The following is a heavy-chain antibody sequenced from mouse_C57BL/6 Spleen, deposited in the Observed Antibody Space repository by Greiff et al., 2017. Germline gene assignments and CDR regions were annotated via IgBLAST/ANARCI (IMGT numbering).Heavy chain of an antibody. D-gene: IGHD2-1*01. CDR1: GFTFSDAW. J-gene: IGHJ4*01. CDR3: TRGYYGNYGYAMDY. CDR2: IRNKANNHTT. Sequence: EVKVEESGGGLVQPGGSMKLSCAASGFTFSDAWMDWVRQSPKKGLEWVAEIRNKANNHTTYYAESVKGRFTISRDDSKSSVYLQMNSLRAEDTGIYYCTRGYYGNYGYAMDYWGQGTSVTVSS. V-gene: IGHV6-6*01.